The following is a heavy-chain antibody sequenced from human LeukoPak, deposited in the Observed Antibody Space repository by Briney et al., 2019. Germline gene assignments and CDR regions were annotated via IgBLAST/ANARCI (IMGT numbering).Heavy chain of an antibody. CDR1: GYTFTGYY. D-gene: IGHD3-3*01. Sequence: GASVKVSCKASGYTFTGYYMHWVRQAPGQGLEWTGRINPNSGGTNYAQKFQGRVTMTRDTSISTAYMELSRLRSDDTAVYYCARGPRRFLEWFGDYWGQGTLVTVSS. CDR3: ARGPRRFLEWFGDY. J-gene: IGHJ4*02. V-gene: IGHV1-2*06. CDR2: INPNSGGT.